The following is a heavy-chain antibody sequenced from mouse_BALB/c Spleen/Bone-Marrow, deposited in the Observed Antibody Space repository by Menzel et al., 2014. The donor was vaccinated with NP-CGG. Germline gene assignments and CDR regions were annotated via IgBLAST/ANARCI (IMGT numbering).Heavy chain of an antibody. V-gene: IGHV1-54*01. CDR1: KYAFTNYL. CDR3: ARRDYSFAY. D-gene: IGHD2-13*01. Sequence: QLQLKQTRAELRRTGTSVKVSSKCSKYAFTNYLIEWVKQRPGQGLEWIGVINPGSGGTNYNEKFKGKATLTADKYSSTAYMQLSSLTSDDSAVYFCARRDYSFAYW. J-gene: IGHJ3*01. CDR2: INPGSGGT.